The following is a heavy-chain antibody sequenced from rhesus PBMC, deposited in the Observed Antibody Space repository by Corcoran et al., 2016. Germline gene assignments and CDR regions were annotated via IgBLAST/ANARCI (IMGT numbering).Heavy chain of an antibody. CDR2: IAGSGGTT. D-gene: IGHD3-16*01. Sequence: QLQLQESGSGLVKPSETLSLTCAASGGSARTSNWWSGYRKPPGKGLEWIGRIAGSGGTTRYIPSLTSRVTISSDTSKNQFSLKVSSVTAADTSVYYCARYYSGYYFDYWGQGVLVTVSS. V-gene: IGHV4-57*01. J-gene: IGHJ4*01. CDR1: GGSARTSNW. CDR3: ARYYSGYYFDY.